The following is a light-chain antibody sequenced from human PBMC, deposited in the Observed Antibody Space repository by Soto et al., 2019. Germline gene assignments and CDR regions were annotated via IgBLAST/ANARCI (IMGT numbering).Light chain of an antibody. Sequence: DIVLTQSPGTLSLSPGERATLSCRASQSVRSSYLAWYQQKPGQAPRLLIYGASSRTTGIPDRFTGSGSGTDFTLTISRLEPEDFAVYYCQQYGSSPRTFGQGTKV. CDR2: GAS. V-gene: IGKV3-20*01. CDR1: QSVRSSY. CDR3: QQYGSSPRT. J-gene: IGKJ1*01.